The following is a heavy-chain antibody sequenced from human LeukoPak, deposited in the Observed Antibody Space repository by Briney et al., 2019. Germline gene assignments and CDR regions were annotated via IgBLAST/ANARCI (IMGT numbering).Heavy chain of an antibody. V-gene: IGHV1-69*05. J-gene: IGHJ3*02. CDR1: GGTFSSYA. Sequence: SVKVSCKASGGTFSSYAISWVRPAPGQGLEWMGGIIPIFGRANYAQKFQGRVTITTDESTSTAYMELSSLRSEDTAVYYCAREGGDCYLCPDAFDIWGQGTMVTVSS. CDR2: IIPIFGRA. D-gene: IGHD2-21*02. CDR3: AREGGDCYLCPDAFDI.